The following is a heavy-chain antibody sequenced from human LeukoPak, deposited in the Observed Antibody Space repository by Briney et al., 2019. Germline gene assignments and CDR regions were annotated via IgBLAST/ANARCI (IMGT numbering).Heavy chain of an antibody. CDR3: ARDQDYYDSSGYYYADAFDI. CDR1: GGSISSYY. V-gene: IGHV4-4*07. D-gene: IGHD3-22*01. CDR2: IYTSGST. J-gene: IGHJ3*02. Sequence: PSETLSLTCTASGGSISSYYWSWIRQPAGKGLEWIGRIYTSGSTNYNPSLKSRVTMSVDTSKNQFSLKLSSVTAADTAVYYCARDQDYYDSSGYYYADAFDIWGQGTMVTVSS.